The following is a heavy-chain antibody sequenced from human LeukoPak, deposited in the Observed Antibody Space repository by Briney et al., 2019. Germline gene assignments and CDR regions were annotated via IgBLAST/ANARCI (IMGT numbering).Heavy chain of an antibody. CDR2: INTDGSST. V-gene: IGHV3-74*01. Sequence: PGGFLRLSCAASGFTFSIYWMHWVRQAPGKGLVWVSRINTDGSSTSYADSVKGRFTISRDNAKNTLYLQMNSLRAEDTAVYYCASPTVVTDAFDIWGQGTMVTVSS. CDR3: ASPTVVTDAFDI. D-gene: IGHD4-23*01. CDR1: GFTFSIYW. J-gene: IGHJ3*02.